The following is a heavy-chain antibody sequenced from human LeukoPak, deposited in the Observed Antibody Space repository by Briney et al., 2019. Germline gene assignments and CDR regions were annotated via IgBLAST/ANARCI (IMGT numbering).Heavy chain of an antibody. CDR3: ARGPPGRVYDTSKRALFDP. J-gene: IGHJ5*02. Sequence: SVKVSCKASGGTFSSYAISWVRQAPGQGLEWMGRIIPILGIANYAQKFQGRVTITADKSTSTAYMELSSLRSEDTAVYYCARGPPGRVYDTSKRALFDPWGQGTLVTVSS. CDR1: GGTFSSYA. D-gene: IGHD3-22*01. CDR2: IIPILGIA. V-gene: IGHV1-69*04.